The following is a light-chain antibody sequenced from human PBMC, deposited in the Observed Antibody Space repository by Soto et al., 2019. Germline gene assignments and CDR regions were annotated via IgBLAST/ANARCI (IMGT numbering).Light chain of an antibody. CDR3: ISYTDRQSYL. CDR2: AVS. V-gene: IGLV2-14*03. CDR1: SSDIGSYNH. Sequence: QSVLTQPCSVTGSPGQSVTISCNGTSSDIGSYNHVSWYQQFPGKSPKLMIYAVSDRPPGVSDRFSGSKSGITASLTISGLQTEDEADYYCISYTDRQSYLFGTGTKVTVL. J-gene: IGLJ1*01.